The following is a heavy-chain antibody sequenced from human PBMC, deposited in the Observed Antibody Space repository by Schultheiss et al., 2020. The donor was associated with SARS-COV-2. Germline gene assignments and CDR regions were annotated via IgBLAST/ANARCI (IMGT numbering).Heavy chain of an antibody. CDR1: GGSISSYY. CDR2: IYTSGST. Sequence: SQTLSLTCTVSGGSISSYYWSWIRQPAGKGLEWIGRIYTSGSTNYNPSLKSRVTMSVDTSKNQFSLKLSSVTAADTAVYYCARDLIALADYPYYYYYYMDVWGKGTTVTVSS. CDR3: ARDLIALADYPYYYYYYMDV. J-gene: IGHJ6*03. V-gene: IGHV4-4*07. D-gene: IGHD6-19*01.